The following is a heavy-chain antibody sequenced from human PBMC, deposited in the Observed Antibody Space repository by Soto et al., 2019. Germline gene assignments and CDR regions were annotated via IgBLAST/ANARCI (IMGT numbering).Heavy chain of an antibody. J-gene: IGHJ5*02. CDR3: GRDLTSNANCIDP. Sequence: SETLSLTCTVSGDYIHVGGYYWTWIRQRPGRGLEWMGYIYYTGKTYYNPSLESRLTMSVDRSKNQFSLRLTSVTAADTAVYFCGRDLTSNANCIDPWGQGTLVTVSS. V-gene: IGHV4-30-4*01. D-gene: IGHD2-2*01. CDR1: GDYIHVGGYY. CDR2: IYYTGKT.